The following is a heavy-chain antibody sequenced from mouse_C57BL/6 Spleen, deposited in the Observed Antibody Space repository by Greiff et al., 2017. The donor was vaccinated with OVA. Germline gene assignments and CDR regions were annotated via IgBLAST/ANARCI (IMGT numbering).Heavy chain of an antibody. CDR1: GYTFTDYY. J-gene: IGHJ3*01. CDR3: ASYRGSSYGFAY. Sequence: EVQLQQSGPELVKPGASVKISCKASGYTFTDYYMNWVKQSHGKSLEWIGDINPNNGGTSYNQKFKGKATLTVDKSSSTAYMELRSLTSEDSAVYCCASYRGSSYGFAYWGQGTLVTVSA. D-gene: IGHD1-1*01. V-gene: IGHV1-26*01. CDR2: INPNNGGT.